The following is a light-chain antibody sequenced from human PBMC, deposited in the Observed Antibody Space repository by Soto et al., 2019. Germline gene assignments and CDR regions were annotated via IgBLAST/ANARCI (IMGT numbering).Light chain of an antibody. Sequence: QSVLTQPASVSGSPGQSIPISCTGTSSDVGNYIFVSWYRQHPGKAPKLMIYDINNRPSGVSNRFSGSKSGNTASLTISGLQAEDEADYYCVSYTTSASYGFGTGTKVTVL. CDR1: SSDVGNYIF. V-gene: IGLV2-14*01. J-gene: IGLJ1*01. CDR3: VSYTTSASYG. CDR2: DIN.